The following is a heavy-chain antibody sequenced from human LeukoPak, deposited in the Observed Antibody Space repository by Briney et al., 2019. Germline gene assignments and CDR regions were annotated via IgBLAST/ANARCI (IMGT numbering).Heavy chain of an antibody. Sequence: GESLKISCKGSGYSFTSYWIGWVRQMPGKGLEWMGIIYPGDSDTRYSPSFQGQVTISADKSISTAYLQWSSLKASDTAMYYCARGGNQGHSSSYYFDYWGQGTLVTVSS. CDR1: GYSFTSYW. CDR2: IYPGDSDT. CDR3: ARGGNQGHSSSYYFDY. J-gene: IGHJ4*02. V-gene: IGHV5-51*01. D-gene: IGHD3-22*01.